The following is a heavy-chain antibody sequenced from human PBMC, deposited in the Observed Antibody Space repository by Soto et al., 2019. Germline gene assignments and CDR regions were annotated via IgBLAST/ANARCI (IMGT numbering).Heavy chain of an antibody. CDR1: GYSFTSHA. CDR2: INAGNGNT. D-gene: IGHD2-15*01. V-gene: IGHV1-3*01. Sequence: AASMKVSCKASGYSFTSHAMHWVRQAPGQRLEWMGWINAGNGNTKYSQKFQGRVTITRDTSASTAYMELSSLRSEDTAVYYCLGYCSGGSCYSRGHWGQGTLVTVSS. CDR3: LGYCSGGSCYSRGH. J-gene: IGHJ4*02.